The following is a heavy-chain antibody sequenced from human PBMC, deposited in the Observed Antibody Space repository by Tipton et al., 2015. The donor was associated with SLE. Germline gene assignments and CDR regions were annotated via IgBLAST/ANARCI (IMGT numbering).Heavy chain of an antibody. CDR2: ISSSSSYI. CDR3: ARDCRSPGAGNYDTSGYPDGFDI. J-gene: IGHJ3*02. V-gene: IGHV3-21*01. CDR1: GFTFSSYT. D-gene: IGHD3-22*01. Sequence: SLRLSCAGSGFTFSSYTMNWVRQAPGKGLEWVSSISSSSSYIYYAESVKGQFTISRDNAKNSLYLQMNSLRAEDTAVYYCARDCRSPGAGNYDTSGYPDGFDIWGQGTMVTVSS.